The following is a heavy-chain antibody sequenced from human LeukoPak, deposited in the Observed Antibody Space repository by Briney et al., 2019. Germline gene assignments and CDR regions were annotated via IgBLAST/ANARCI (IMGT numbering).Heavy chain of an antibody. J-gene: IGHJ6*04. V-gene: IGHV3-11*06. CDR1: GFTFSDYY. CDR2: ISSSSSYT. Sequence: GGSLRLSCAASGFTFSDYYMSWIRQAPGKGLEWVPYISSSSSYTNYADSVKGRFTISRDNAKNSLYLQMNSLRAEDTAVYYCAGFGELFYYYYGMDVWGKGTTVTVSS. D-gene: IGHD3-10*01. CDR3: AGFGELFYYYYGMDV.